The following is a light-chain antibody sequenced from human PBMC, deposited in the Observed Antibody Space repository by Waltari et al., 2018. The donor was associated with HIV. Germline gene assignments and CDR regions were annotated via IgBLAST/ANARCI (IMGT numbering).Light chain of an antibody. V-gene: IGLV3-21*02. Sequence: CVLTQPPSVSVAPGQTARITCGGDNIGSKSVHWYQQKAGQAPVLVVYDDNDRPSGIPERISGSNSGNTTTLTISRVEAGDEADYFCQVWDSDTDHARVVFGGGTKLTVL. J-gene: IGLJ3*02. CDR3: QVWDSDTDHARVV. CDR2: DDN. CDR1: NIGSKS.